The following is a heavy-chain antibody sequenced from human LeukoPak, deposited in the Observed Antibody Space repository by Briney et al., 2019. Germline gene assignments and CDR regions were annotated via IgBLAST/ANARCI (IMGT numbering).Heavy chain of an antibody. J-gene: IGHJ5*02. V-gene: IGHV3-23*01. Sequence: PGGSLRLSCAASGFTFSSYAMSWVRQAPGKGLEWVSAISGSGGSTYYADSVKGRFTISRDNSKNTLYLQMNSLRAEDTAVYYCAKDQSGTIFGVVIIGNWFDPWGQGTLVTVSS. D-gene: IGHD3-3*01. CDR2: ISGSGGST. CDR1: GFTFSSYA. CDR3: AKDQSGTIFGVVIIGNWFDP.